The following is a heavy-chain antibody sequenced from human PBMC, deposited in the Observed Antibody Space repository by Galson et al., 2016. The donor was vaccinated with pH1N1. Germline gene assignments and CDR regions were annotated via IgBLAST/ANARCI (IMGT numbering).Heavy chain of an antibody. J-gene: IGHJ4*02. Sequence: SVKVSCKASGYNFNVYYMHWVRQAPGQGLQWMGWIDPNSGTTYYAQKFQGRVTMTRDTSTSTAYMELSRLTSDDTALYYCARILRTLVFDYWGQGTLVTVSS. V-gene: IGHV1-2*02. D-gene: IGHD3-9*01. CDR3: ARILRTLVFDY. CDR2: IDPNSGTT. CDR1: GYNFNVYY.